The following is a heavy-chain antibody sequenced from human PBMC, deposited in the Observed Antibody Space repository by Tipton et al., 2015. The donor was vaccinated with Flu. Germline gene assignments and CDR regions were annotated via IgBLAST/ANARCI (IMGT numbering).Heavy chain of an antibody. J-gene: IGHJ4*02. CDR2: ISWRSGSI. D-gene: IGHD5-12*01. Sequence: SLRLSCAASGFAFDDYAMHWVRQGPGKGLEWVSGISWRSGSIGYADSVKGRFTTSRDNAKNSLYLQMNGLRPDDTAVYFCAKGRGYSGYVQSLDHWGQGVLVTVSS. CDR1: GFAFDDYA. V-gene: IGHV3-9*01. CDR3: AKGRGYSGYVQSLDH.